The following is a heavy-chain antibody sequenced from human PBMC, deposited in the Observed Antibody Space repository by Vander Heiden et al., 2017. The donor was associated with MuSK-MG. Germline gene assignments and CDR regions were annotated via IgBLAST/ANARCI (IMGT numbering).Heavy chain of an antibody. J-gene: IGHJ5*02. V-gene: IGHV4-34*01. Sequence: QVQLQQWGAGLLKPSETLSLTCAVYGGSFSGYYWSWIRQPPGKGLEWIGEINHSGSTNYNPSLKSRVTISVDTSKNQFSLKLSSVTAADTAVYYCARGRYTYYYGSGSYANWFDPWGQGTLVTVSS. CDR3: ARGRYTYYYGSGSYANWFDP. CDR1: GGSFSGYY. D-gene: IGHD3-10*01. CDR2: INHSGST.